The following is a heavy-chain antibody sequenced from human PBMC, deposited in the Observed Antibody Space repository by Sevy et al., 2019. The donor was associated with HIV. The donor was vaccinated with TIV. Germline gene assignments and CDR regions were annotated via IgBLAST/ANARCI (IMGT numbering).Heavy chain of an antibody. CDR1: GFTFTSYA. Sequence: GGSLRLSCTTSGFTFTSYAMNWVRQAPGKGLEWVSTIFRNFRGVDVTYDADSVKGRFTISRDNSKNSLFLQMNSLRAEDPAVYYCAKTVNSGGGVVPAANYYYYGMDVWGQGTTVTVSS. J-gene: IGHJ6*02. V-gene: IGHV3-23*01. CDR2: IFRNFRGVDVT. D-gene: IGHD2-2*01. CDR3: AKTVNSGGGVVPAANYYYYGMDV.